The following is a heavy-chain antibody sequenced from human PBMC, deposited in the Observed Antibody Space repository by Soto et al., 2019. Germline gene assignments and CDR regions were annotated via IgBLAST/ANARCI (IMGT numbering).Heavy chain of an antibody. V-gene: IGHV3-21*01. CDR2: ISSSSSYI. CDR3: ARDNNYAFDY. Sequence: PXASLRLSCAASGFTFSSYSMNWVRQAPGKGLEWVSSISSSSSYIYYADSVKGRFTISRDNAKNSLYLQMNSLRAEDTAVYYCARDNNYAFDYWGQGTLVTVSS. CDR1: GFTFSSYS. D-gene: IGHD1-20*01. J-gene: IGHJ4*02.